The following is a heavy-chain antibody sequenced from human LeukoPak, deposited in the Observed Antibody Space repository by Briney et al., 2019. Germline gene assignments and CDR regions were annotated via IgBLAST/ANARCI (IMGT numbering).Heavy chain of an antibody. Sequence: GGSLRLSCAASGFKFSNYAMHWVRQAPGKGLEWVAVISYDGSNKYYADSVKGRFTISRDNSKNTLYLQMNSLRAEDTAVYYCARKDGDGYNFFYYYYMDVWGKGTTVTVSS. D-gene: IGHD5-24*01. CDR3: ARKDGDGYNFFYYYYMDV. CDR2: ISYDGSNK. V-gene: IGHV3-30*04. J-gene: IGHJ6*03. CDR1: GFKFSNYA.